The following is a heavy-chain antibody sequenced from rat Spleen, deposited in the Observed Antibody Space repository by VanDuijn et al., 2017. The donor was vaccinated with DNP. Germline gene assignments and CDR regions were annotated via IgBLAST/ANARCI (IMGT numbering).Heavy chain of an antibody. Sequence: EVQLVESGGGLVQPGRSLKLSCAASGFTFSDYYMAWVRQAPTKGLEWVAYIGSDGYAPYYGDSVKGRFTISRDNAKSTLYLQMNSLRCEDMATYYCIRWNSGHFDYWGQGVMVTVSS. CDR1: GFTFSDYY. J-gene: IGHJ2*01. V-gene: IGHV5-22*01. CDR3: IRWNSGHFDY. CDR2: IGSDGYAP. D-gene: IGHD4-3*01.